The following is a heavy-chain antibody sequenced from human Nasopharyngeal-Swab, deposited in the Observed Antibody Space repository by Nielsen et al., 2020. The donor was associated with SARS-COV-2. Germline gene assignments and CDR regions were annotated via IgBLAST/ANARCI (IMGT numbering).Heavy chain of an antibody. D-gene: IGHD3-3*01. V-gene: IGHV4-34*01. J-gene: IGHJ6*03. CDR2: INHSGST. CDR3: ARAIFGVVIIFNYYYMDV. Sequence: GQAPGKGLVWIGEINHSGSTNYNPSLKSRVTISVDTSKNQFSLKLSSVTAADTAVYYCARAIFGVVIIFNYYYMDVWGKGTTVTVSS.